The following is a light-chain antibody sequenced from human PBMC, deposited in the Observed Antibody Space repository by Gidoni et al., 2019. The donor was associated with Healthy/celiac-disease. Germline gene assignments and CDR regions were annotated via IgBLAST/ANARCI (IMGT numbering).Light chain of an antibody. CDR1: QGIRND. CDR3: LQDYNYPLT. CDR2: AAS. V-gene: IGKV1-6*01. Sequence: AIQMTQSPSSLPASVGDRVTITCRARQGIRNDLGWYQQKPGKAPKLLIYAASSLHSGVPSRFSGCGSGTDFPLTISSLQPEDFAAYYCLQDYNYPLTFGGGTKVEIK. J-gene: IGKJ4*01.